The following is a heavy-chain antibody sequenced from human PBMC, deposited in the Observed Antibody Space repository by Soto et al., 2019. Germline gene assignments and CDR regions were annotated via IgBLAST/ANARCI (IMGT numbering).Heavy chain of an antibody. V-gene: IGHV3-30*03. CDR2: ISYDGSIQ. CDR1: GFTFSSYG. Sequence: QVQLVESGGGVVQPGRSLRLSCAASGFTFSSYGMHWVRQAPGEVLEWVVVISYDGSIQYYPDSAKGRFTISRDNSKSTLYLQMNSLRAEDTAVYYCATEIRAYSSIWSFDYWGQGTLVTVSS. CDR3: ATEIRAYSSIWSFDY. J-gene: IGHJ4*02. D-gene: IGHD3-3*02.